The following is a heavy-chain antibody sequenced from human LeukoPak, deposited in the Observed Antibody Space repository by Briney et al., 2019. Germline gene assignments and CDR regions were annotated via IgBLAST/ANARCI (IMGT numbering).Heavy chain of an antibody. D-gene: IGHD3-22*01. V-gene: IGHV4-31*03. Sequence: SETLSPPYTVSGVSIGSAAYYWSCIRQHPGKGLEWIGYIYYRWATYYNPSLQSRLTISVDTSKNQFSLRLNSVTAAETAVYYCARAGNSGHWFDYWGQAAVVTVSS. CDR3: ARAGNSGHWFDY. CDR1: GVSIGSAAYY. J-gene: IGHJ4*02. CDR2: IYYRWAT.